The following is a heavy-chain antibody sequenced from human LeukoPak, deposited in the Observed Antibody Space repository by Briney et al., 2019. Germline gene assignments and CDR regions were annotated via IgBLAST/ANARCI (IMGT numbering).Heavy chain of an antibody. J-gene: IGHJ5*02. D-gene: IGHD3-10*01. Sequence: SETLSLTCTVSGGSISSSNYYWGWIRQPPGKGLEWIGSIYYSGSTYYNPSLKSRVTISVDTSKNQFSLKLSSVTAADTAVYYCAREQPAGIWFGELSGFDHWGQGTLVTVSS. CDR1: GGSISSSNYY. V-gene: IGHV4-39*07. CDR3: AREQPAGIWFGELSGFDH. CDR2: IYYSGST.